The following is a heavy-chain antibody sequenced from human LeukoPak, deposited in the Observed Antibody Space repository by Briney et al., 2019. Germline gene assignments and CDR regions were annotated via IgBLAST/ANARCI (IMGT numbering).Heavy chain of an antibody. V-gene: IGHV4-34*01. D-gene: IGHD6-13*01. CDR2: IYYTGTT. CDR3: ARGGGISHYYYYMDV. J-gene: IGHJ6*03. Sequence: SETLSLTCAVYGGSFSGYYWSWIRQPPGKGLEWIGSIYYTGTTYYNPSLKSRVSIFVDTSKNQFSLRLNSVTAADTAVYYCARGGGISHYYYYMDVWGKGTTVTISS. CDR1: GGSFSGYY.